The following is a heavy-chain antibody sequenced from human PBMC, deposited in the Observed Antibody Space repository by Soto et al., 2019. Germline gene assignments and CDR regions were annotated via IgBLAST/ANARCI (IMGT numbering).Heavy chain of an antibody. D-gene: IGHD2-8*01. CDR1: GVSVSSGGYY. CDR2: IYYSGTT. J-gene: IGHJ4*02. Sequence: TLSLTCTVSGVSVSSGGYYWSWIRQHPGTGLEWIGYIYYSGTTYFNPSLKSRASISLDTSKNEFSLKLTSVTAADTAVYYCARRALPQCINGVCYKDGFWDYWGQGALVTVSS. CDR3: ARRALPQCINGVCYKDGFWDY. V-gene: IGHV4-31*03.